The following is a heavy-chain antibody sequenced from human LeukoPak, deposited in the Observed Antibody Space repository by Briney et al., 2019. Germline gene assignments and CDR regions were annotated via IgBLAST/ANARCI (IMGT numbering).Heavy chain of an antibody. J-gene: IGHJ4*02. D-gene: IGHD5-12*01. CDR3: ATDVATASFDY. CDR2: FDPEDGET. Sequence: ASVKVSCKASGYTFTGYYMHWVRQAPGQGLEWMGGFDPEDGETIYAQKFQGRVTMTEDTSTDTAYMELSSLRSEDTAVYYCATDVATASFDYWGQGTLVTVSS. V-gene: IGHV1-24*01. CDR1: GYTFTGYY.